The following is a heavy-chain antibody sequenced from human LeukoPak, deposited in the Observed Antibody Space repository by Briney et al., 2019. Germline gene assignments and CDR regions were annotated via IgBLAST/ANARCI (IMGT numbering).Heavy chain of an antibody. J-gene: IGHJ4*02. D-gene: IGHD5-24*01. CDR1: GGSISSGGYY. Sequence: PSQTLSLTCTVSGGSISSGGYYWSWIRQHPGKGLEWIGYIYYSGSTYYNPSLKSRVTISVDTSKNQFSLKLSSVTVADTAVYYCASHARRGWLQLDVFDYWGQGTLVTVSS. V-gene: IGHV4-31*03. CDR2: IYYSGST. CDR3: ASHARRGWLQLDVFDY.